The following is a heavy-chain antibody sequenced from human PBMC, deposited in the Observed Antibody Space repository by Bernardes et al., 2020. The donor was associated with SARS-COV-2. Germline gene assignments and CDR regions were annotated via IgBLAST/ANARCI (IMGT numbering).Heavy chain of an antibody. CDR2: MNPNSGNT. Sequence: VKVSCKASGYTFTSYDINWVRQATGQGLEWMGWMNPNSGNTGYAQKFQGRVTMTRNTSISTAYMELSSLRSEDTAVYYCARGNWIQLFMIRFNWFDPWGQGTLVTVSS. J-gene: IGHJ5*02. D-gene: IGHD5-18*01. CDR3: ARGNWIQLFMIRFNWFDP. CDR1: GYTFTSYD. V-gene: IGHV1-8*01.